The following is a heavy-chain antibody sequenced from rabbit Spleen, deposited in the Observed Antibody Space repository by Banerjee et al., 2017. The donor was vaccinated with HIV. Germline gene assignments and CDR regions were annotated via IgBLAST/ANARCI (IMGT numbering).Heavy chain of an antibody. D-gene: IGHD4-1*01. CDR3: GRPVTAKFNL. CDR2: IDPVFGIT. Sequence: QLVESGGGLVKPGGSLKLSCKASGFDFSTYEGSWVRQAPGKGLEWIGYIDPVFGITYYASWVNGRFTISSPNAQNTLFLQLNILTAADTASYFCGRPVTAKFNLWGPGTLVTVS. CDR1: GFDFSTYE. V-gene: IGHV1S7*01. J-gene: IGHJ4*01.